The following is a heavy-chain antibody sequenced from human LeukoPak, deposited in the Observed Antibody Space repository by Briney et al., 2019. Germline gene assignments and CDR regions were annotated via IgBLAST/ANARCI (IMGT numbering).Heavy chain of an antibody. CDR1: GFTVSSNY. CDR3: AKGQSGSYYVSLDY. V-gene: IGHV3-53*01. J-gene: IGHJ4*02. CDR2: IYSGGST. Sequence: GGSLRLSCAAAGFTVSSNYMSWVRQAPGKGLEWVSVIYSGGSTYYADSVKGRFTISRDNSKNTLYPQMNSLRAEDTAVYYCAKGQSGSYYVSLDYWGQGTLVTVSS. D-gene: IGHD1-26*01.